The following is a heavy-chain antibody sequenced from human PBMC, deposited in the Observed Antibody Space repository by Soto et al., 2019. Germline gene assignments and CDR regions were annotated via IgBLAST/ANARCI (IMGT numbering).Heavy chain of an antibody. CDR2: INHSGST. CDR1: GGSFSGYY. Sequence: SETLSLTCAVYGGSFSGYYWSWIRQPPGKGLEWIGEINHSGSTNYNPSLKSRVTISVDTSKNQFSLKLSSVTAADTAVYYCARGGRLGYYGMDVWGQGTTVTVSS. D-gene: IGHD6-19*01. J-gene: IGHJ6*02. V-gene: IGHV4-34*01. CDR3: ARGGRLGYYGMDV.